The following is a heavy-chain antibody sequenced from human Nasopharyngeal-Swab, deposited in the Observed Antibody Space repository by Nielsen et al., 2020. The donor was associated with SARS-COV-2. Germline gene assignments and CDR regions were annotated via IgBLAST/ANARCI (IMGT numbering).Heavy chain of an antibody. J-gene: IGHJ4*02. CDR2: ISSSSRTI. CDR1: GFTFSSYS. D-gene: IGHD3-22*01. V-gene: IGHV3-48*02. Sequence: GGSLRLSCAAFGFTFSSYSMNWVRQAPGKGLEWVSYISSSSRTIYSADSVKGRFTISRDNAKNSLYLQMNSLRDEDTAVYYCARHDYYDSSGYWLPLDYWGQGTLVTVSS. CDR3: ARHDYYDSSGYWLPLDY.